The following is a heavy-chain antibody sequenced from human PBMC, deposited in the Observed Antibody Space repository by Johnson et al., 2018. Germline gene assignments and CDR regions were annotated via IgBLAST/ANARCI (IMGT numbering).Heavy chain of an antibody. CDR1: GLAFSSYA. J-gene: IGHJ3*01. Sequence: VQLVESGGGVAQPGGSLRLSCAASGLAFSSYAVSWVRQAPGKGLEWISAMSGSGANSHYGDSVRGRFTISRDNSKSTVYMPRNSLRAEDTAVYFCEKDRDTVWPPDVFALWGQGTMVTVSS. V-gene: IGHV3-23*04. CDR3: EKDRDTVWPPDVFAL. CDR2: MSGSGANS. D-gene: IGHD2-2*02.